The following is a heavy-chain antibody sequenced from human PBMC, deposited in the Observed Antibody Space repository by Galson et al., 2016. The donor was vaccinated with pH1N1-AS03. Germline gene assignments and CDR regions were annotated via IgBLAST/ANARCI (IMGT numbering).Heavy chain of an antibody. CDR3: ARALSEQYYDILTGNDP. D-gene: IGHD3-9*01. V-gene: IGHV3-7*01. CDR1: GFTFSSYW. Sequence: SLRLSCAASGFTFSSYWMTWVRQAPGKGLEWVANIKQDGSETYYVDSVKGRFTVSRDDAKNSLYLQMNSLRAEDTAVYYCARALSEQYYDILTGNDPWGQGTLVTVSS. J-gene: IGHJ5*02. CDR2: IKQDGSET.